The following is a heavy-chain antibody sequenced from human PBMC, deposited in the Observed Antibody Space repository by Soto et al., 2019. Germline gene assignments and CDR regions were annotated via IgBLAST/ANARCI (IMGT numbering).Heavy chain of an antibody. Sequence: QVQLQESGPGLVKPSETLSLTCTVSGGSISSYYWSWIRQPPGKGLEWIGYIYYSGSTNYNPSLKSRVTISVDTSKNQFSLKLSSVTAADTAVYYCARDPPPYGSGTTWGQGTLVTVSS. J-gene: IGHJ5*02. CDR1: GGSISSYY. D-gene: IGHD3-10*01. CDR2: IYYSGST. V-gene: IGHV4-59*01. CDR3: ARDPPPYGSGTT.